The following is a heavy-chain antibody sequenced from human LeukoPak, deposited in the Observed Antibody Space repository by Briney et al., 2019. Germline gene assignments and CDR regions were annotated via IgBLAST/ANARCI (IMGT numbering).Heavy chain of an antibody. V-gene: IGHV3-11*04. J-gene: IGHJ5*02. CDR3: ARGGYDILTGYNNWFDP. Sequence: GGSLRLSCAASGFTFSDYYMTWIRQAPGKGLEWVSYISSSGITIYYADSVKGRFTISRDNAKKSLYLEMNSLRAEDTAVYYCARGGYDILTGYNNWFDPWGQGTLVTVSS. CDR2: ISSSGITI. D-gene: IGHD3-9*01. CDR1: GFTFSDYY.